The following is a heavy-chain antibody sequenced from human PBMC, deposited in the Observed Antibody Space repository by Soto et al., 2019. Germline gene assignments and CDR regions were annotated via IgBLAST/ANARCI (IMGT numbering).Heavy chain of an antibody. Sequence: ASVKVSCKASGYTFTSYAMHWVRQAPGQRLEWMGWINAGNGNTKYSQKFQGRVTITRDTSASTAYMELSSLRSEDTAVYYCARERPYYYASRGNHWFDPWGQGTLVTVS. CDR1: GYTFTSYA. CDR2: INAGNGNT. J-gene: IGHJ5*02. V-gene: IGHV1-3*01. D-gene: IGHD3-22*01. CDR3: ARERPYYYASRGNHWFDP.